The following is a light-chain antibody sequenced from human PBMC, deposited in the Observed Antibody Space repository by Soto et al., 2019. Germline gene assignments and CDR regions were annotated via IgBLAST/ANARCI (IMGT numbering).Light chain of an antibody. CDR1: SGSVSSGYY. J-gene: IGLJ3*02. Sequence: QAVVTQETSFSVSPGGTVTLTCGLSSGSVSSGYYPSRYQQTPGQAPRTLIYNTNTRSSGVTDRFSGSILGNKAALTITGAQADDESDYYCVLYIGSGISVFCGGTKLTVL. CDR3: VLYIGSGISV. V-gene: IGLV8-61*01. CDR2: NTN.